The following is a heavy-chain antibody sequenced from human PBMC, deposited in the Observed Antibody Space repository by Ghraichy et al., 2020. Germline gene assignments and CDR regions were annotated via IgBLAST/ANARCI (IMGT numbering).Heavy chain of an antibody. J-gene: IGHJ4*02. V-gene: IGHV4-39*01. CDR2: IFWSGST. Sequence: SETLSLTCSVSGASIRNSNYYWGWVRQPPGKGLEWIGTIFWSGSTSYNPSLRPRVALKVDSSETQFSLEVTSVTAADTAVYYCARNFSQGYFDSWGQGLLVTVSS. CDR1: GASIRNSNYY. CDR3: ARNFSQGYFDS. D-gene: IGHD1-7*01.